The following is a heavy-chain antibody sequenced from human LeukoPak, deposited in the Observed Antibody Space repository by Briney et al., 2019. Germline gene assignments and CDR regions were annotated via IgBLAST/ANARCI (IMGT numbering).Heavy chain of an antibody. D-gene: IGHD3-3*02. J-gene: IGHJ4*02. V-gene: IGHV3-23*01. CDR1: GFTFSNYA. Sequence: GGPLRLSCAASGFTFSNYALSWVRQPPGKGLEWVSTIAISGSTFYADSVKGRFTISRENSKNTVYLQMDGLRAEDTAVYYCAKHTSFRPPNSVDYWGQGTLVTVSS. CDR2: IAISGST. CDR3: AKHTSFRPPNSVDY.